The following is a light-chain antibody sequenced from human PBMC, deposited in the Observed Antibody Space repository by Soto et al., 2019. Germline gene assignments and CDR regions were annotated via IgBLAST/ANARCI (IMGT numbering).Light chain of an antibody. Sequence: QSVLTQPATVLGSRGQSITITCTGTSIDIGAYNYVSWYQQYPGKAPKLMIYGVTNRPSGVSNRFSGSKTGNTASLTISGLQAEDEADYYCFSHRSGDSHVFGTGTKVTVL. CDR3: FSHRSGDSHV. V-gene: IGLV2-14*01. J-gene: IGLJ1*01. CDR1: SIDIGAYNY. CDR2: GVT.